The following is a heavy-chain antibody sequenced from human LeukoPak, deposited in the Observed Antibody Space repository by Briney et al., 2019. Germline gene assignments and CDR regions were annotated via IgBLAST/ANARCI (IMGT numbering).Heavy chain of an antibody. D-gene: IGHD3-10*01. CDR1: GGSISSSSYY. CDR2: IYYSGST. CDR3: ARVTMVRGVIFSVLFDP. Sequence: PSETLSLTCTVSGGSISSSSYYWGWIRQPPGKGLEWIGSIYYSGSTYYNPSLKSRVTISVDTSKNQFSLKLSSVTAADTAVYYCARVTMVRGVIFSVLFDPWGQGTLVTVSS. V-gene: IGHV4-39*07. J-gene: IGHJ5*02.